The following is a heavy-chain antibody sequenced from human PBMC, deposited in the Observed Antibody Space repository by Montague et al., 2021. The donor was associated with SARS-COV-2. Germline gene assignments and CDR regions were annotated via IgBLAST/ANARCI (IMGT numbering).Heavy chain of an antibody. CDR2: ISWDGSTK. V-gene: IGHV3-33*03. CDR1: GFKFGGYA. J-gene: IGHJ4*03. Sequence: SLRLSCSASGFKFGGYAMHWVRQAPGKGLQWVSVISWDGSTKYYXDSVKGRFTISRDNCNNTLYLQMNSLRTDDTGLYYCAQGFGDSRRYFDYWGQGTLVTVSS. D-gene: IGHD4-17*01. CDR3: AQGFGDSRRYFDY.